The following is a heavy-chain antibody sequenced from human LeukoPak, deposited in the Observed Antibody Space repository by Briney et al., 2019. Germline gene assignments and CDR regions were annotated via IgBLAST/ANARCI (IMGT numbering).Heavy chain of an antibody. CDR3: AKDPLPVSGSYGYAVGPFDY. Sequence: GGSLRLSCAASGFTFSNAWMSWVRQAPGKGLEWVGRIKSKTDGGTTDYAAPVKGRFTISRDNSKNTLYLQMNSLRAEDTAVYYCAKDPLPVSGSYGYAVGPFDYWGQGTLVTVSS. J-gene: IGHJ4*02. CDR2: IKSKTDGGTT. D-gene: IGHD1-26*01. CDR1: GFTFSNAW. V-gene: IGHV3-15*01.